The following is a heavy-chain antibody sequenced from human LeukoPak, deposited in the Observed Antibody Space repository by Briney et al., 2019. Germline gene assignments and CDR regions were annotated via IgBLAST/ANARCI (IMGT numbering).Heavy chain of an antibody. V-gene: IGHV4-34*01. Sequence: SETLSLTCAVYGGSFSGYYWSWIRQPPGKGLEWIGEINHSGSTNYNPSLKSRVTISVDTSKNQFSLKLSSVTAADTAVYYCARDHHSSSWYRGAYYFDYWGQGTLVTVSS. CDR2: INHSGST. J-gene: IGHJ4*02. CDR1: GGSFSGYY. CDR3: ARDHHSSSWYRGAYYFDY. D-gene: IGHD6-13*01.